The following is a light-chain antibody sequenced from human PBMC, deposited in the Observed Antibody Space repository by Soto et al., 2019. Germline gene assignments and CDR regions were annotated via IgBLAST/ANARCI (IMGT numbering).Light chain of an antibody. J-gene: IGLJ2*01. CDR1: SSNIGAHYD. Sequence: QSVLTQPPSVSGVPGQRVTISCTGSSSNIGAHYDVHWYQQLPGTAPKLLIYGNSNRPSGVPDRFSGSKSGTSASLAITGLQAEDEADYCCQSYDSSLSGVVFGGGTKLTVL. CDR2: GNS. CDR3: QSYDSSLSGVV. V-gene: IGLV1-40*01.